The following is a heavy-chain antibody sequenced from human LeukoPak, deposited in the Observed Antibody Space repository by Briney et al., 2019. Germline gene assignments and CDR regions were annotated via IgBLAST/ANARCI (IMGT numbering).Heavy chain of an antibody. V-gene: IGHV1-2*02. CDR3: ARGYCSGGSCYFIFDY. CDR1: GYAFTGYY. CDR2: INPNSGGT. J-gene: IGHJ4*02. D-gene: IGHD2-15*01. Sequence: ASVKVSCKASGYAFTGYYMHWVRQAPGQGLEWMGWINPNSGGTNFAQKFQGRVTMTRDTSISTAYMELSRLRSDDTAVYYCARGYCSGGSCYFIFDYWGQGTLVTVSS.